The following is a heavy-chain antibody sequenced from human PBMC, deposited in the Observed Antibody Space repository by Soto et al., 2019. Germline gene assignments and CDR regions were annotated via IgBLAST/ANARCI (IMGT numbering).Heavy chain of an antibody. D-gene: IGHD4-17*01. CDR1: GDSISNCSYY. Sequence: SETLSLTCTVSGDSISNCSYYWSWSHPTPGTGLELVGSINYSGSLYYNPSLKRRLSISVDTSKTQLSLGLKSRTAADTALYLCARARSGQTVAAGTTFPPGFDVWRRRTMVTVSS. CDR3: ARARSGQTVAAGTTFPPGFDV. J-gene: IGHJ3*01. CDR2: INYSGSL. V-gene: IGHV4-30-4*01.